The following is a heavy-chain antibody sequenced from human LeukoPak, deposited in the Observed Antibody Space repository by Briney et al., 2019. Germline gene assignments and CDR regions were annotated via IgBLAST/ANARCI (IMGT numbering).Heavy chain of an antibody. J-gene: IGHJ3*02. CDR3: ARALGDSRLYSSGLFDI. Sequence: SETLSLTCAVYGGSFSGYYWSWIRQPPGKGLEWIGEINHSGSTNYNPSLKSRVTISVDTSKNQFSLKLSSVTAADTAVYYCARALGDSRLYSSGLFDIWGQGIMVTVSS. V-gene: IGHV4-34*01. CDR1: GGSFSGYY. CDR2: INHSGST. D-gene: IGHD6-19*01.